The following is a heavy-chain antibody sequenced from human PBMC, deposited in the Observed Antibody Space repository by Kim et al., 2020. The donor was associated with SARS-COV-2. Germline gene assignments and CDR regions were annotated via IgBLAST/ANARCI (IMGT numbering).Heavy chain of an antibody. V-gene: IGHV3-23*01. CDR2: ISGSGGCT. D-gene: IGHD6-13*01. J-gene: IGHJ4*02. CDR1: GFTFSSYA. CDR3: AKDSAIAAAGNYFDY. Sequence: GGSLRLSCAASGFTFSSYAMSWVRQAPGKGLEWVSAISGSGGCTYYADSVKGRFTISRDNSKNTLYLQMNSLRAEDTAVYYCAKDSAIAAAGNYFDYWGQGTLITVSS.